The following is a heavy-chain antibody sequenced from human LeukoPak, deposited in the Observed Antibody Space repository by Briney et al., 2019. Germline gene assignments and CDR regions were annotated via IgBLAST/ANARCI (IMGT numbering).Heavy chain of an antibody. CDR2: IYTSGST. CDR3: ARRVTMLRGIITNPFDY. Sequence: SQTLSLTCTVSGGSISSGSYYWSWIRQPAGKGLEWIGRIYTSGSTNYNPSLKSRVTISVDTSKNQFSLKLSSVTAADTAVYYCARRVTMLRGIITNPFDYWGQGTLVTVSS. V-gene: IGHV4-61*02. CDR1: GGSISSGSYY. D-gene: IGHD3-10*01. J-gene: IGHJ4*02.